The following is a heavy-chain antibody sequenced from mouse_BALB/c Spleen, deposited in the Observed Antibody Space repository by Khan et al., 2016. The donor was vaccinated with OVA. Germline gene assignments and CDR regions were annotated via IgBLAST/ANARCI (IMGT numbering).Heavy chain of an antibody. Sequence: VQLQQSGAELAKPGASVKMSCKASGYTFINYWILWVKQRPGQGLEWIGYINPSTGYTEYNQNFKDKATLTADKSSSTAYMQLSSLTSEDSAVYDCARRDLRWNFDYWGQGTTLTVSS. V-gene: IGHV1-7*01. J-gene: IGHJ2*01. CDR3: ARRDLRWNFDY. CDR1: GYTFINYW. CDR2: INPSTGYT. D-gene: IGHD1-1*01.